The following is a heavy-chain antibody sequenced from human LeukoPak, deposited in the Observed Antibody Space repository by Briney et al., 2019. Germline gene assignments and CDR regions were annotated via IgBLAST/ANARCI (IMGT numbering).Heavy chain of an antibody. CDR1: GFNFSRNG. CDR3: ARVVSYYGSSYRLLDV. CDR2: IWYDGSQR. D-gene: IGHD3-10*01. V-gene: IGHV3-33*01. Sequence: GGSLRLSCAASGFNFSRNGMHWGRQAPGKGLEWVSLIWYDGSQRQYADSVQGRFTVSRDNLKNTLYLEMNGLRVEDTAVYYCARVVSYYGSSYRLLDVWGRGTLVTVSS. J-gene: IGHJ2*01.